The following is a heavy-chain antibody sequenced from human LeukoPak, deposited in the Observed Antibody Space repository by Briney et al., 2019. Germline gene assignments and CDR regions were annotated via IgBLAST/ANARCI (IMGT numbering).Heavy chain of an antibody. Sequence: PSETLSLTCTVPTGSVSSYYWSSIHQPPGKGLEWIGYIFYRGSTNYNPSLKSRVTISVDTSKNQFSLKLSSVTAADAAVYYCARAVDTAMVFDYWGQGTLVTVSS. V-gene: IGHV4-59*02. D-gene: IGHD5-18*01. CDR2: IFYRGST. CDR1: TGSVSSYY. J-gene: IGHJ4*02. CDR3: ARAVDTAMVFDY.